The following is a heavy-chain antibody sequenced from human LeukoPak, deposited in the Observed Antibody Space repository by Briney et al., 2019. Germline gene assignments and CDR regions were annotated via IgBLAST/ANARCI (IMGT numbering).Heavy chain of an antibody. J-gene: IGHJ4*02. CDR1: GFTFSSYG. CDR2: IWYDGSNK. D-gene: IGHD4-17*01. CDR3: ARGSYGDFIYFDY. Sequence: GGSLRLSGAASGFTFSSYGMHWVRQAPGKGLEWVAVIWYDGSNKYYADSVKGRFTISRDNSKNTLYLQMNSLRAEDTAVYYCARGSYGDFIYFDYWGQGTLVTVSS. V-gene: IGHV3-33*01.